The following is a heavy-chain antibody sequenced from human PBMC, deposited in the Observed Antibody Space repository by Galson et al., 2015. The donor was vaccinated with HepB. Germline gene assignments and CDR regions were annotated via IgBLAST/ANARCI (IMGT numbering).Heavy chain of an antibody. Sequence: SVKLSCKASGGTFSNYPINWVRQAPGRGLEWMGGIIPIFGSTNYAQKFQGRVTITADESTRTAYMELRGLTTDDTAVFYCARAIDTAMLSSWFDPWGQGTLVIVSS. CDR2: IIPIFGST. D-gene: IGHD5-18*01. J-gene: IGHJ5*02. V-gene: IGHV1-69*13. CDR1: GGTFSNYP. CDR3: ARAIDTAMLSSWFDP.